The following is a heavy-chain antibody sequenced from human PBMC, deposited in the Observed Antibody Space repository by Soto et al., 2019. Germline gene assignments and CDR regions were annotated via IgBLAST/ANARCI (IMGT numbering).Heavy chain of an antibody. V-gene: IGHV1-46*01. J-gene: IGHJ4*02. CDR1: GYTFSNSY. Sequence: QVQLVQSGAEVKKPGASVKISCKASGYTFSNSYVHWVRQAPGQGLEWMGVINPNGGGTDYAKKFQGRVTMTRDTSTSTVYMELSSLRPEDTAMYYCARGKTRGVATSDYWGQGTLVTVSS. CDR2: INPNGGGT. CDR3: ARGKTRGVATSDY. D-gene: IGHD3-10*01.